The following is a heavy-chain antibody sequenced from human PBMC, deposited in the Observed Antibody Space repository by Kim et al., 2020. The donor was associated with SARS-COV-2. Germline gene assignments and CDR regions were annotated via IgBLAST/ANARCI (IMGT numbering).Heavy chain of an antibody. D-gene: IGHD5-18*01. J-gene: IGHJ4*02. CDR3: ARALRGYSYGRLDY. V-gene: IGHV4-34*01. Sequence: NPSLKSRVTISVGTSKNQFSLKLSSVTAADTAVYYCARALRGYSYGRLDYWGQGTLVTVSS.